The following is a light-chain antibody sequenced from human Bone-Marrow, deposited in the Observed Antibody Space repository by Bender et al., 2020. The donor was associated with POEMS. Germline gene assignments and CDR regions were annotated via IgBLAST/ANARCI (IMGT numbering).Light chain of an antibody. V-gene: IGLV2-8*01. CDR3: SSWDDSLSGWV. Sequence: QSALTQPPSASGSPGQSVSISCTGSSSDVGGYDYVSWYQQHPGEAPKLIIYEVDMRPSGVPDRFSGSKSGTSASLAISDIQSEDEGDYYCSSWDDSLSGWVFGGGTKLTVL. CDR1: SSDVGGYDY. CDR2: EVD. J-gene: IGLJ3*02.